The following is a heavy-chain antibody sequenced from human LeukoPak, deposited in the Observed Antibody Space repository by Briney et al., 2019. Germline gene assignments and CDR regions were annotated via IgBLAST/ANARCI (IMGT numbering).Heavy chain of an antibody. CDR1: GGSISSHY. Sequence: PSETLSLTCTVSGGSISSHYWSWIRQPPGKGLEWIGSIHPSGRLYNNPSLESRVTISIDTSKNQFSLNLNSVTAADTAVYFCSRGLDSRKLGYWGQGTLVTVSS. V-gene: IGHV4-4*09. CDR2: IHPSGRL. CDR3: SRGLDSRKLGY. D-gene: IGHD3-22*01. J-gene: IGHJ4*02.